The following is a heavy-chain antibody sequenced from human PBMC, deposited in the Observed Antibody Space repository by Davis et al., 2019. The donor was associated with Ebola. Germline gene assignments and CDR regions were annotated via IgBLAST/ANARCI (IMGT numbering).Heavy chain of an antibody. J-gene: IGHJ6*02. Sequence: GESLKISCAASGFTFSNYDMHWVRQATGKGLEWVSAIGTAGDTYYPGSVKGQFTISRENAKNSLYLQMDSLRAEDTAVYYCARDGAPPYSYGYYYYYGMDVWGQGTTVTVSS. CDR2: IGTAGDT. D-gene: IGHD5-18*01. CDR3: ARDGAPPYSYGYYYYYGMDV. CDR1: GFTFSNYD. V-gene: IGHV3-13*01.